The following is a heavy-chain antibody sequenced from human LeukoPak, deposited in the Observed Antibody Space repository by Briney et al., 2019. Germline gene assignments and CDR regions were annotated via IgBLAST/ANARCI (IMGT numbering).Heavy chain of an antibody. Sequence: SETLSLTCTVSGDSISTYYWTWIRQPPGKGREWIGYLYYTGSTNYSPSLKSRVTMSVDTSKNQFSLKLSSVTAADTAVYYCARITNYYYMDVWGKGIMVTVSS. D-gene: IGHD3-3*01. CDR2: LYYTGST. CDR1: GDSISTYY. V-gene: IGHV4-59*01. J-gene: IGHJ6*03. CDR3: ARITNYYYMDV.